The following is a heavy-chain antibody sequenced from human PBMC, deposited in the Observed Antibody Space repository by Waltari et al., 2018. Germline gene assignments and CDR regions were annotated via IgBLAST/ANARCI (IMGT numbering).Heavy chain of an antibody. D-gene: IGHD6-6*01. CDR1: GGSISRSNYY. CDR2: MYYNGNI. Sequence: QLQLQESGPGLVKPSETLSLTCTVTGGSISRSNYYWGWIRQPPGKGLEWIGTMYYNGNIYYNPSVKSRLKSRVSMSVDTSKNQFSLKLSSVTAADTAVYYCARHLNWQLATNWGQGTLVTVSS. J-gene: IGHJ4*02. V-gene: IGHV4-39*01. CDR3: ARHLNWQLATN.